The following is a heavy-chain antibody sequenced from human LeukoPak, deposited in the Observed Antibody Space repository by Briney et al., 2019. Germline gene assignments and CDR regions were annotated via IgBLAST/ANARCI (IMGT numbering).Heavy chain of an antibody. V-gene: IGHV3-11*01. Sequence: GGSLRLSCAASGFTFSDYYMNWIRQTPGKGLEWVSYISSSGSIIYYADSVKGRFTISRDNAKNSVYLQMNSLRAEDMAVYYCARAATYNWNDVNYWGQGTLVTVSS. CDR3: ARAATYNWNDVNY. D-gene: IGHD1-20*01. CDR2: ISSSGSII. CDR1: GFTFSDYY. J-gene: IGHJ4*02.